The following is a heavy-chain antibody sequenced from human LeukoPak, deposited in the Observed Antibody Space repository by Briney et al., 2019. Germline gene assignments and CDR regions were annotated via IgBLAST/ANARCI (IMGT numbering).Heavy chain of an antibody. Sequence: ASVKVSCKASGYTFTSYYMHWVRQAPGQGLEWMGIINPSGGSTSYAQKFQGRVTMTRYTSTSTVYMELSSLRSEDTAVYYCPGTTSDNWFDPWGQGTLVTVSS. V-gene: IGHV1-46*01. CDR3: PGTTSDNWFDP. D-gene: IGHD4-17*01. J-gene: IGHJ5*02. CDR2: INPSGGST. CDR1: GYTFTSYY.